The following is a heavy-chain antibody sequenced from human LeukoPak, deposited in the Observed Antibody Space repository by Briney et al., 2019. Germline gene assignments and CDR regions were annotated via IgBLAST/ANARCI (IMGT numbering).Heavy chain of an antibody. CDR1: GFTFSNYA. Sequence: GGSLRLSCAASGFTFSNYAMGWVRQAPGKGLEWVSAISGSGDSTYNADSVKGRLTISRDNSKNTLYLQMNSLRAEDTAVYYCAKGLPYAYYMDVLGKGTTVTVSS. CDR3: AKGLPYAYYMDV. CDR2: ISGSGDST. J-gene: IGHJ6*03. V-gene: IGHV3-23*01. D-gene: IGHD4-17*01.